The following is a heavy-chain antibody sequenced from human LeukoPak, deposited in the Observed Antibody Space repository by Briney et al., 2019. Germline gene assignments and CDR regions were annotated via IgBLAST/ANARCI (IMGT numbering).Heavy chain of an antibody. CDR1: GYTFTGYY. D-gene: IGHD3-10*01. CDR3: ATDLSSGSYYQDYYFDY. CDR2: INPNSGGT. J-gene: IGHJ4*02. Sequence: ASVKVSCXASGYTFTGYYMHWVRQAPGQGLEWMGRINPNSGGTNYAQKFQGRVTMTRDTSISTAYMELSRLRSDDTAVYYCATDLSSGSYYQDYYFDYWGQGTLVTVSS. V-gene: IGHV1-2*06.